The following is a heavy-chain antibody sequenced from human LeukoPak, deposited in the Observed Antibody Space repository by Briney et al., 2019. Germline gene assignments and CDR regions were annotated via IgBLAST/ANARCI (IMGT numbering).Heavy chain of an antibody. D-gene: IGHD6-19*01. CDR3: ARGGWYLDY. CDR2: IYTSGST. J-gene: IGHJ4*02. V-gene: IGHV4-61*02. CDR1: GGSISSGSYY. Sequence: SQTLSLTCTVSGGSISSGSYYWSWHRQPAGKGLEWIGRIYTSGSTNYNPSRKSRVTISVDTAKNQFSLKLSSVTAADTAVYYCARGGWYLDYWGQGTLVTVSS.